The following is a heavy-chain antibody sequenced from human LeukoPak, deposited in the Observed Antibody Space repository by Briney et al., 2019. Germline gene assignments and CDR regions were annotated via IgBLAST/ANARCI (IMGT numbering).Heavy chain of an antibody. V-gene: IGHV3-74*01. CDR1: GFTFSSYW. Sequence: PGGSLRLSCAASGFTFSSYWMHWVRQAPGKGLVWVSRINSGGSSTSYADSVKGRFTISRDNAKNTLYLQMNSLRAEDTAVYYCARGGPYNWNVHFDYWGQGTLVTVSS. D-gene: IGHD1-20*01. J-gene: IGHJ4*02. CDR3: ARGGPYNWNVHFDY. CDR2: INSGGSST.